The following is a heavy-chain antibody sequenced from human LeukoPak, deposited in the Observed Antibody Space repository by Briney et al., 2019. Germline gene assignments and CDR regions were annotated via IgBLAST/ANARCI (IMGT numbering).Heavy chain of an antibody. CDR1: GYTFTSYD. V-gene: IGHV1-8*03. J-gene: IGHJ3*02. CDR2: MNPNSGNT. Sequence: ASVKVSCKASGYTFTSYDINWVRQATGQGLEWMGWMNPNSGNTGYAQKFQGRVTITRNTSISTAYMELSSLRSEDTAVYYCARGHDSSGYLAFDIWGQGTMVTVSS. CDR3: ARGHDSSGYLAFDI. D-gene: IGHD3-22*01.